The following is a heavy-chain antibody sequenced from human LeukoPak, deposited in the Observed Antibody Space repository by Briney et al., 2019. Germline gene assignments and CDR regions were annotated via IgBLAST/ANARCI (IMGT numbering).Heavy chain of an antibody. CDR2: LYTNDNT. CDR1: GGSVNSGRYY. CDR3: ARGVVTDDYYTDV. Sequence: PSQTLSLTCTVPGGSVNSGRYYWTWIRQPAGKGLEWIGRLYTNDNTNYNPSLESRVSISLDTSKSQFYLQLTSVTAADTAVYFCARGVVTDDYYTDVWGKGTTVTVSS. V-gene: IGHV4-61*02. D-gene: IGHD2-21*02. J-gene: IGHJ6*03.